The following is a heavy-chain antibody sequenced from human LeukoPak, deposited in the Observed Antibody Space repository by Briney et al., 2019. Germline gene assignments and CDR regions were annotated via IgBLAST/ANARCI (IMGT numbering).Heavy chain of an antibody. J-gene: IGHJ3*01. CDR1: GFTFSENW. CDR2: INRDGGLT. Sequence: GGSVRLSCVASGFTFSENWMHWVRQAPGKGLAWVSHINRDGGLTNYADSVRGRFTISRDNARNTVYLQMSSLRVEDTAIYFCAREEHRLAEAGTSAFDLGGQGTLVTVSP. V-gene: IGHV3-74*01. D-gene: IGHD6-13*01. CDR3: AREEHRLAEAGTSAFDL.